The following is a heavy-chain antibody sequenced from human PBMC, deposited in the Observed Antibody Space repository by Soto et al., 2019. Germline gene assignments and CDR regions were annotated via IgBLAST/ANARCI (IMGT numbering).Heavy chain of an antibody. V-gene: IGHV1-2*02. CDR2: IHPNSGGT. CDR1: GYTFSVYH. D-gene: IGHD2-8*01. Sequence: ASVKVSCKASGYTFSVYHMHWVRQAPGQGLEWMGWIHPNSGGTNYAQRFEGRVNMTRDTSINTAYMELSRLTSDDTAVYYCAQELKRGMDVWGQGTTVNVS. J-gene: IGHJ6*01. CDR3: AQELKRGMDV.